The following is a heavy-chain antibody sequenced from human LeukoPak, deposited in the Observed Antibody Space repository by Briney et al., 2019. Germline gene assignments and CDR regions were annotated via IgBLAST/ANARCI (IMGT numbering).Heavy chain of an antibody. Sequence: GGSLRLSCAASGFTFSRSWMTWVRQAPGKGLEWVASIKDDGRDKYYVDSVKGRFTISRDNAKNSLYLQMNSLRVEDTAVYYCAKGGYSYYFDYWGQGTLVTVSS. V-gene: IGHV3-7*01. CDR1: GFTFSRSW. J-gene: IGHJ4*02. CDR2: IKDDGRDK. CDR3: AKGGYSYYFDY. D-gene: IGHD3-22*01.